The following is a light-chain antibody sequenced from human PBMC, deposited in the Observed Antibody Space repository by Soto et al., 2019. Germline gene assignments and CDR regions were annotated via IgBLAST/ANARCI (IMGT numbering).Light chain of an antibody. J-gene: IGKJ1*01. CDR1: QSVSND. Sequence: EIVMAQSPATLSVSPGERATLSCRASQSVSNDLAWYQQKSGQAPRLLIYRASTRATGIPARFSGSESGTEFTLTISSLQSEDFAVYYCQQYGSSGTFGQGTKVDIK. CDR3: QQYGSSGT. V-gene: IGKV3-15*01. CDR2: RAS.